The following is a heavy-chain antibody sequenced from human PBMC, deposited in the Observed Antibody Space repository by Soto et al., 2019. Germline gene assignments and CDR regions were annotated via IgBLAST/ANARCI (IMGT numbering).Heavy chain of an antibody. J-gene: IGHJ5*02. CDR2: IHPSGDT. CDR1: SGAFSSYY. Sequence: QVQLQQWGAGLLKPSETLSLTCAVHSGAFSSYYCTWTRQPPGKGMEWIGEIHPSGDTDYNPSLSHRVTISLDTSKSQFSLRLTAVTAADTVVYFCPRGRDPHKGGRPWGQGTLVNVSS. CDR3: PRGRDPHKGGRP. V-gene: IGHV4-34*02. D-gene: IGHD3-16*01.